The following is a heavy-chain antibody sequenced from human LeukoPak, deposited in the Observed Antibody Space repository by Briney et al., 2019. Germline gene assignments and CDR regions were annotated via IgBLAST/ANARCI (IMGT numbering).Heavy chain of an antibody. D-gene: IGHD6-19*01. J-gene: IGHJ4*02. CDR3: ARAVIPGYSSGWYPRSSGGFDY. CDR2: INHSGST. Sequence: SETLSLTCAVYGGSFSGYYWSWIRQPPGKGLEWIGEINHSGSTNYNPSLKSRVTISVDTSKNQFSLKLSSVTAADTAVYYCARAVIPGYSSGWYPRSSGGFDYWGQGTLVTVSS. CDR1: GGSFSGYY. V-gene: IGHV4-34*01.